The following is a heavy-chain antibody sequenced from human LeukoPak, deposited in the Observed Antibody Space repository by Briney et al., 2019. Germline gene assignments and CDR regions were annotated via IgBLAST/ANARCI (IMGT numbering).Heavy chain of an antibody. CDR1: GLTFRNYA. CDR3: AKITKATTPNY. J-gene: IGHJ4*02. V-gene: IGHV3-23*01. D-gene: IGHD4-17*01. CDR2: ITDSGRKT. Sequence: GGSLRLSCAASGLTFRNYAMNWVRQASGRGLEWVSGITDSGRKTYYADSVKGRFSISRDNSKNTVYLQMSDLRAEDTAVYYCAKITKATTPNYWGQGTLVTVSS.